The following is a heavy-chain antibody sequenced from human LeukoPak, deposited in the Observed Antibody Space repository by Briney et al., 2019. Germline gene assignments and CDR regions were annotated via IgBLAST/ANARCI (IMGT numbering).Heavy chain of an antibody. V-gene: IGHV3-23*01. CDR1: GFTFSNAW. Sequence: GGSLRLSCAASGFTFSNAWMSWVRQAPGKGLEWVSAISGSGGSTYYADSVKGRFTISRDNSKNTLYLQMNSLRAEDTAVYYCAKDGPYYFDYWGQGTLVTVSS. CDR2: ISGSGGST. CDR3: AKDGPYYFDY. J-gene: IGHJ4*02.